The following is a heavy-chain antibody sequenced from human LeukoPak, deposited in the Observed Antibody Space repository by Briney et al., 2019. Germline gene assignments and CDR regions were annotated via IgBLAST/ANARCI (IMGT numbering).Heavy chain of an antibody. D-gene: IGHD2-2*01. CDR1: GGSISSNSYY. CDR3: ARYIVVVPAAISWFDP. Sequence: SETLSLTCTVSGGSISSNSYYWGWIRQPPGKGLEWIGSIYYSGSTYYNPSLKSRVTISVDTSKNQFSLKLSSVTAADTAVYYCARYIVVVPAAISWFDPWGQEALVTVSS. J-gene: IGHJ5*02. V-gene: IGHV4-39*01. CDR2: IYYSGST.